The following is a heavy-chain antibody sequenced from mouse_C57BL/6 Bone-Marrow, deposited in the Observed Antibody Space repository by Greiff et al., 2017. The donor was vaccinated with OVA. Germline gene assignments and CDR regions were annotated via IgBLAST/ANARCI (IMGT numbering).Heavy chain of an antibody. D-gene: IGHD2-3*01. Sequence: EVHLVESGGDLVKPGGSLKLSCAASGFTFSSYGMSWVRQTPDKRLEWVATISSGGSYTYYPDSVKGRFTISRDNAKNTLYLQMSSLKSEDTAMYYCARRGWLTLYWYFDVWGTGTTVTVSS. J-gene: IGHJ1*03. CDR1: GFTFSSYG. CDR2: ISSGGSYT. CDR3: ARRGWLTLYWYFDV. V-gene: IGHV5-6*01.